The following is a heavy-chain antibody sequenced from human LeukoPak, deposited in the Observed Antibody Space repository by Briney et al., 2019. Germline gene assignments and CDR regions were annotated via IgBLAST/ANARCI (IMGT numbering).Heavy chain of an antibody. V-gene: IGHV3-23*01. D-gene: IGHD3-10*01. CDR1: GFNFNRFA. Sequence: GGSLRLSCTASGFNFNRFAVTWVRQAPGKGLEWVSAISGSGGTTHYADSVKGRFSISRDNSKNTLYLQLSRVRAEDTAVYCCAKTTSSLWFGEFRGGANYFDYLGQGALVTVSS. CDR3: AKTTSSLWFGEFRGGANYFDY. J-gene: IGHJ4*02. CDR2: ISGSGGTT.